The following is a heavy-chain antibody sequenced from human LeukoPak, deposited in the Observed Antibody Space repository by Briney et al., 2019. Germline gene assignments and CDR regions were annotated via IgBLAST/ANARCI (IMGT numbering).Heavy chain of an antibody. V-gene: IGHV3-64D*06. CDR1: GFTFSSYA. D-gene: IGHD2-2*01. CDR3: VKVGYCSSTSSYPEYFQH. J-gene: IGHJ1*01. Sequence: GGSLRLSCSASGFTFSSYAMHWVRQAPGKGLEYVSAISSNGGSTYYADSVKGRFTISRDNSKNTLYLQMSSLRAEDTSVYYFVKVGYCSSTSSYPEYFQHWGKGTLVTVSS. CDR2: ISSNGGST.